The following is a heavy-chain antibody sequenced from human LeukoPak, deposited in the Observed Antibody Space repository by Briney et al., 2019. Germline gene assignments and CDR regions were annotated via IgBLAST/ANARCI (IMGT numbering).Heavy chain of an antibody. J-gene: IGHJ5*02. D-gene: IGHD3-22*01. CDR1: GGSISSGGYY. CDR2: IYYSGST. V-gene: IGHV4-31*03. Sequence: SETLSLTCTVSGGSISSGGYYWSWIRQHPGKGLEWIGYIYYSGSTYYNPSLKSRVTISVDTSKNQFSLKLSSVTAADTAVYYCARVHYDSSVGWFDPWGQGTLVTVSS. CDR3: ARVHYDSSVGWFDP.